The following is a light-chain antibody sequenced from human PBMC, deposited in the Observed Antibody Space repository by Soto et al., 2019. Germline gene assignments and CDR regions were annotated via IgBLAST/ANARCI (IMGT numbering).Light chain of an antibody. CDR3: ATWDDSLSNYV. CDR2: RNN. Sequence: QSVLTQPPSASGTPGQRVTLSCSGSSSNIGSNYVYWYQHLTGTAPKLLIYRNNQRPSGVPDRFSGSKSGTSASLAISGLRSEDEADYYCATWDDSLSNYVFGTGTKLTVL. V-gene: IGLV1-47*01. J-gene: IGLJ1*01. CDR1: SSNIGSNY.